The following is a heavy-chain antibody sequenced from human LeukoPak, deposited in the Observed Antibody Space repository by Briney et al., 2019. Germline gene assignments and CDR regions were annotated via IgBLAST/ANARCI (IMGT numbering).Heavy chain of an antibody. Sequence: SETLSLTCAVYGGSFSGYYWSWIRQPPGKGLEWIGEINHSGSTNYNPSLKSRVTMSVDTSKNQFSLKLSSVTAADTAVYYCARDYDFWSGLGYWGQGTLVTVSS. CDR2: INHSGST. CDR3: ARDYDFWSGLGY. J-gene: IGHJ4*02. V-gene: IGHV4-34*01. CDR1: GGSFSGYY. D-gene: IGHD3-3*01.